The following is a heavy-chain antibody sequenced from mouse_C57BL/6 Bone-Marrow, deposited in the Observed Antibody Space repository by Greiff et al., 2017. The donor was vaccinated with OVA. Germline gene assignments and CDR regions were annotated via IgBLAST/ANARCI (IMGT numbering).Heavy chain of an antibody. CDR3: ARTPNWSWFAY. Sequence: QVQLKESGPELVKPGASVKISCKASGYAFSSSWMHWVKQRPGKGLEWIGRIYPSDGDPTYNGTFKCKAPLTADKYSRTAYMQLSILTSEDSAVYFGARTPNWSWFAYWGQGTLVTVSA. CDR1: GYAFSSSW. CDR2: IYPSDGDP. J-gene: IGHJ3*01. D-gene: IGHD4-1*02. V-gene: IGHV1-82*01.